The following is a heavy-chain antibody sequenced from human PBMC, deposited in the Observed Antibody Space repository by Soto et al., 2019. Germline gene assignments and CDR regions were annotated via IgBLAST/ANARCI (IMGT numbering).Heavy chain of an antibody. CDR2: ISGSGGST. D-gene: IGHD4-17*01. CDR1: GFTFSSYA. J-gene: IGHJ4*02. CDR3: AKTGSGDYGDYAFDY. V-gene: IGHV3-23*01. Sequence: GGSLRPSCAASGFTFSSYAMSWVRQAPGKGLEWVSAISGSGGSTYYADSVKGRFTISRDNSKNTLYLQMNSLRAEDTAVYYCAKTGSGDYGDYAFDYWGQGTLVTVSS.